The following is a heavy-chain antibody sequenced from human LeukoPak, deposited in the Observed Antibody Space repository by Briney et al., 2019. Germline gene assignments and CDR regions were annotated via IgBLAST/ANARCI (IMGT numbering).Heavy chain of an antibody. J-gene: IGHJ4*02. CDR3: ARESTYYYDSSGPGDPYYFDY. V-gene: IGHV3-53*01. CDR1: GFTVSSNY. CDR2: IYSGGST. Sequence: GGSLRLSCAACGFTVSSNYMSWVRQAPGKGLEWVSVIYSGGSTYYADSVKGRFTISRDNSKNTLYLQMNSLRAEDTAVYYCARESTYYYDSSGPGDPYYFDYWGQGTLVTVSS. D-gene: IGHD3-22*01.